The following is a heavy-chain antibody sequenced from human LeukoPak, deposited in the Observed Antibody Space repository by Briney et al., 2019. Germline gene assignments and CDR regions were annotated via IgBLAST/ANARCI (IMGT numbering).Heavy chain of an antibody. CDR3: ASIEMVTFSY. CDR2: IKQDGSEK. V-gene: IGHV3-7*01. J-gene: IGHJ4*02. D-gene: IGHD5-24*01. CDR1: GFTFSSYA. Sequence: GGSLRLSCAASGFTFSSYAMSWVRQAPGKGLEWVANIKQDGSEKYYVDSVKGRFTISRDNAKNSLYLQMNSLRAEDTAVYYCASIEMVTFSYWGQGTLDTVSS.